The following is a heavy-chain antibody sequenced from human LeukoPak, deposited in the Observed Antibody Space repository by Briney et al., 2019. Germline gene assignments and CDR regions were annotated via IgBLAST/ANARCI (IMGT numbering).Heavy chain of an antibody. CDR2: ISSSSSYI. CDR3: ARVSAYYDFWSAYLDY. D-gene: IGHD3-3*01. CDR1: GFTFSSYS. Sequence: GGSLRLSCAASGFTFSSYSMNWVRQAPGKGLEWVSSISSSSSYIYYADSVKGRFTISRDNSKNTLYLQMNSLRAEDTAVYYCARVSAYYDFWSAYLDYWGQGTLVTVSS. V-gene: IGHV3-21*04. J-gene: IGHJ4*02.